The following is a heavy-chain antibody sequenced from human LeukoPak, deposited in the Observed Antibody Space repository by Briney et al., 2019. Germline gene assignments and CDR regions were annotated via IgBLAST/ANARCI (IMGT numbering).Heavy chain of an antibody. CDR1: GYTFTGYY. CDR3: ARDRDYGDYLNWFDP. V-gene: IGHV1-2*02. Sequence: GASVKVSCKASGYTFTGYYMHWVRQAPGQGLEWMVWINPNSGGTNYAQKFQGRVTMTRDTSISTAYMELSRLRSDDTAVYYCARDRDYGDYLNWFDPWGQGTLVTVSS. CDR2: INPNSGGT. D-gene: IGHD4-17*01. J-gene: IGHJ5*02.